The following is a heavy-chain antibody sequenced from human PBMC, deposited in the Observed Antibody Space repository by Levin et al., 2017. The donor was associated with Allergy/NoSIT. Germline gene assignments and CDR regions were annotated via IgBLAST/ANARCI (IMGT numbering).Heavy chain of an antibody. CDR3: AKARGANYYDSCFAD. V-gene: IGHV3-9*01. Sequence: QSGGSLRLSCAASGFSFDDYAMHWVRQVPGKGLEWVSGISWNSGRTGYADSVKGRFTISKDNAKNSVFLQMNSLRAEDTGLYYCAKARGANYYDSCFADWGQGTLVTVSS. CDR1: GFSFDDYA. D-gene: IGHD3-22*01. CDR2: ISWNSGRT. J-gene: IGHJ4*02.